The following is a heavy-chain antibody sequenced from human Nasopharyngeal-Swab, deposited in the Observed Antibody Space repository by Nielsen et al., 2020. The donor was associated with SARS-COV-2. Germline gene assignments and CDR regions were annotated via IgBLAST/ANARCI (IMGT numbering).Heavy chain of an antibody. J-gene: IGHJ3*02. V-gene: IGHV1-46*01. D-gene: IGHD5-18*01. Sequence: WVRQAPGQGLAWMGIINPSGGSTSSAQKFQGRVTMNRETSTSTVYMELSSLRSEDTAVYYCAREWIQLWPDAFDIWGQGTMVTVSS. CDR2: INPSGGST. CDR3: AREWIQLWPDAFDI.